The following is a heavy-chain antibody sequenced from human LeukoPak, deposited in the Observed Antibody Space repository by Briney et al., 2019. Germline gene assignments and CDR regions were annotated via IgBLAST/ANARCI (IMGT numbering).Heavy chain of an antibody. V-gene: IGHV1-69*05. J-gene: IGHJ4*02. CDR1: GYTFTGYY. CDR2: IIPIFGTA. CDR3: ARDLGDGYNF. Sequence: SVKVSCKASGYTFTGYYMHWVRQAPGQGLEWMGGIIPIFGTANYAQKFQGRVTITTDESTSTAYMELSSLRSEDTAVYYCARDLGDGYNFGGQGTLVTVSS. D-gene: IGHD5-24*01.